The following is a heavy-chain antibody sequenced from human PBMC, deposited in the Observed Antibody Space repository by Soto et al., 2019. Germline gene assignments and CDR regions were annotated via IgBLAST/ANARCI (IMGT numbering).Heavy chain of an antibody. Sequence: PPGKGMEWIGYIYHSGSTYYNPSLKSRVTISVDRSKNQFSLKLSSVTAADTFFFQSENGIRVVRSVSAFLRNRSSDL. D-gene: IGHD3-10*02. V-gene: IGHV4-30-2*01. CDR3: ENGIRVVRSVSAFLRNRSSDL. J-gene: IGHJ2*01. CDR2: IYHSGST.